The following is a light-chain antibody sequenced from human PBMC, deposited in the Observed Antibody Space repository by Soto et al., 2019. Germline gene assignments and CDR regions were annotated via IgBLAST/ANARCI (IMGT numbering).Light chain of an antibody. CDR2: DAS. CDR3: QHRTTWPLT. Sequence: EIVLTQSPATLSLSPGERATLSCRASQNISRYVGWYQQRPGQAPRFLISDASDRATGIPARFSGSGSGTDFTLSISSLEPEDFAVYYCQHRTTWPLTFGGGTKVEIK. V-gene: IGKV3-11*01. J-gene: IGKJ4*01. CDR1: QNISRY.